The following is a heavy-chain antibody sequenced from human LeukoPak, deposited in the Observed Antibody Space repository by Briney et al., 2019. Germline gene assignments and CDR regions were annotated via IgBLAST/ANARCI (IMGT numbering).Heavy chain of an antibody. J-gene: IGHJ4*02. D-gene: IGHD2-2*01. CDR1: GFTFSSYA. V-gene: IGHV3-30*04. Sequence: QSGGSLRLSCAASGFTFSSYAMHWVSQAPGKGLEWVAVISYDGSNKYYADSVKGRFTISRDNSKNTLYLQMNSLRAEDTAVYYCASMPGSTWGQGTLVTVSS. CDR2: ISYDGSNK. CDR3: ASMPGST.